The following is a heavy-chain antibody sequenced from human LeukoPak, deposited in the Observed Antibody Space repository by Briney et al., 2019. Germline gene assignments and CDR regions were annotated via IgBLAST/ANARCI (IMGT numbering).Heavy chain of an antibody. V-gene: IGHV1-69*13. D-gene: IGHD3-22*01. CDR3: VRDGSYYDSSGYYYLY. J-gene: IGHJ4*02. CDR1: GGTFSRHA. Sequence: SVKVSCKASGGTFSRHAISWVRQAPGQGLEWMGGITPMFGTANYAQKFQGRVTITADESTSTAYMELSSLRSEDTAVYYCVRDGSYYDSSGYYYLYWGQGTLVTVSS. CDR2: ITPMFGTA.